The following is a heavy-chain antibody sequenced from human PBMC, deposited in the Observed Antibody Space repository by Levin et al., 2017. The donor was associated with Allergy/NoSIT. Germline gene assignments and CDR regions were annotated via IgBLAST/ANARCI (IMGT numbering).Heavy chain of an antibody. J-gene: IGHJ1*01. CDR2: INHSGST. V-gene: IGHV4-34*01. D-gene: IGHD6-6*01. CDR1: GGSFSGYY. Sequence: SETLSLTCAVYGGSFSGYYWSWIRQPPGKGLEWIGEINHSGSTNYNPSLKSRVTISVDTSKNQFSLKLSSVTAADTAVYYCARGRIAARPGYFQHWGQGTLVTVSS. CDR3: ARGRIAARPGYFQH.